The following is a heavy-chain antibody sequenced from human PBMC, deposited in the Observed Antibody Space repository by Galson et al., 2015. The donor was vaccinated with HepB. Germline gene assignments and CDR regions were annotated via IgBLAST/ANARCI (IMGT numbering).Heavy chain of an antibody. CDR3: ARGGCSGGSCYPYYYYGMDV. CDR2: IIPIFGTA. Sequence: SVKVSCKASGGTFSSYAISWVRQAPGQGLEWMGGIIPIFGTANYAQKFQGRVTITADESTSTAYMELSSLRSEDTAVYYCARGGCSGGSCYPYYYYGMDVWGQGTTVTVSS. V-gene: IGHV1-69*13. J-gene: IGHJ6*02. D-gene: IGHD2-15*01. CDR1: GGTFSSYA.